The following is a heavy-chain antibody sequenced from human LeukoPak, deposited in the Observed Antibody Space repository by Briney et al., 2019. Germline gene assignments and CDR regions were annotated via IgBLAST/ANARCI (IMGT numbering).Heavy chain of an antibody. Sequence: GSLRLSCAASGFTFSSYEMNWVRQTPGEGLEWIATIYYSGTTYYNPSLKSRVTISVDTSKNQFSLKLSSVTAADTAVYYCARERRVVVPAATGGFDYWGQGTLVTVSS. D-gene: IGHD2-2*01. V-gene: IGHV4-59*01. CDR1: GFTFSSYE. J-gene: IGHJ4*02. CDR2: IYYSGTT. CDR3: ARERRVVVPAATGGFDY.